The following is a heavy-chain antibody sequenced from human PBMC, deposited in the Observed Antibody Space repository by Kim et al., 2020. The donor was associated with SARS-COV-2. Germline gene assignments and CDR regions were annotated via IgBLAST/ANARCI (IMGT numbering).Heavy chain of an antibody. D-gene: IGHD5-18*01. CDR1: GGSFSGYY. J-gene: IGHJ6*03. CDR3: ARGPLAMVYYYYYYMDV. V-gene: IGHV4-34*01. CDR2: INHSGST. Sequence: SETLSLTCAVYGGSFSGYYWSWIRQPPGKGLEWIGEINHSGSTNYNPSLKSRVTISVDTSKNQFSLKLSSVTAADTAVYYGARGPLAMVYYYYYYMDVWG.